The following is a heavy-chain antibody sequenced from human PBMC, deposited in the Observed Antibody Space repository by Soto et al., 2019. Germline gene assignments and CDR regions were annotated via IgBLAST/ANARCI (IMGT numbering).Heavy chain of an antibody. V-gene: IGHV3-21*01. Sequence: EVQLVESGGGLVKPGGSLRLSCAASGFTFSSYSMNWVRQAPGKGLEWVSSISSSSSYIYYADSVKGRFTISRDNAKNSLYLQMNSLRAEDTAVYYCARDDNVVVPAVPGSTRWFDPWGQGTLVTVSS. CDR1: GFTFSSYS. CDR3: ARDDNVVVPAVPGSTRWFDP. CDR2: ISSSSSYI. D-gene: IGHD2-2*01. J-gene: IGHJ5*02.